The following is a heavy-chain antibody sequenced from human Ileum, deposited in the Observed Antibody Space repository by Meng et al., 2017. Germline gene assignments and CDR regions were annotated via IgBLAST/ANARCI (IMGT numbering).Heavy chain of an antibody. CDR3: AGILTGLSS. Sequence: VQPTGSGPGRVRPSAALSLTCTVSGGSKSNYWRTWSRQPPGKGLEWIGYVYYTGTTDYNPSLKSRVTISVDTSKNQFSLRLTSVTAADTAVYYCAGILTGLSSWGQGTLVTVSS. V-gene: IGHV4-59*01. CDR1: GGSKSNYW. CDR2: VYYTGTT. J-gene: IGHJ5*02. D-gene: IGHD3-10*01.